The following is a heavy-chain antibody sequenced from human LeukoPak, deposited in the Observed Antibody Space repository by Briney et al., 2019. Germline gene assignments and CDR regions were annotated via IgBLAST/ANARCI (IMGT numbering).Heavy chain of an antibody. D-gene: IGHD2-2*02. CDR2: LRGSGSST. CDR3: AKSRSSSSTSCYNY. J-gene: IGHJ4*02. CDR1: GFIFNKHA. Sequence: PGGSLRLSCVASGFIFNKHAMSWVRHAPGMGLEWVSGLRGSGSSTYYADSVKGRFTVSRDNSKNTLFLQMNSLRAEDTAIYYCAKSRSSSSTSCYNYWGQGTLVTVSS. V-gene: IGHV3-23*01.